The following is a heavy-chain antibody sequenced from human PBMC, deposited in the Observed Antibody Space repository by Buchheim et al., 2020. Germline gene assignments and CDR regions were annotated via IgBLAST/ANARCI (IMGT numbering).Heavy chain of an antibody. CDR2: INSDGSST. V-gene: IGHV3-74*01. Sequence: EVQLVESGGGLVQPGGSLRLSCAASGFTFSSYWMHWVRQAPGKGLVWVSRINSDGSSTSYADSVKGRFTISRDNAKNTLYLQMNSLRAEDTAVYYCARGVWYDILTGYHYYYYYGMDVWGQGTT. CDR1: GFTFSSYW. D-gene: IGHD3-9*01. J-gene: IGHJ6*02. CDR3: ARGVWYDILTGYHYYYYYGMDV.